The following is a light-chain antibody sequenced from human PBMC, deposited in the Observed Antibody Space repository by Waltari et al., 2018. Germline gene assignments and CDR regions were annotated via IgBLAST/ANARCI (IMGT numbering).Light chain of an antibody. V-gene: IGKV3-20*01. CDR1: QTVSSRY. J-gene: IGKJ5*01. Sequence: VLTQTPGTLSLSPGDRATLPCRASQTVSSRYLAWYQHKPGQAPRLLIYDTSSRPTGIPDRFSGSGSGTNFTLTISRLDPEDFAVYYCQQYGSSPLFGQGTRLEIK. CDR3: QQYGSSPL. CDR2: DTS.